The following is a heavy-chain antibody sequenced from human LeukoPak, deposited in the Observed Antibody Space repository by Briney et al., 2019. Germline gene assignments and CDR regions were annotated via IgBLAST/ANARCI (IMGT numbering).Heavy chain of an antibody. CDR1: GFTFSSYA. Sequence: PGRSLRLSCAASGFTFSSYAMHWVRQAPGKGLEWVAVISYDGSNKYYADSVKGRFTTSRDNSKNTLYLQMNSLRAEDTAVYYCARSFGYGDYGWGLDYWGKRTLVTVSS. CDR2: ISYDGSNK. CDR3: ARSFGYGDYGWGLDY. V-gene: IGHV3-30*01. D-gene: IGHD4-17*01. J-gene: IGHJ4*02.